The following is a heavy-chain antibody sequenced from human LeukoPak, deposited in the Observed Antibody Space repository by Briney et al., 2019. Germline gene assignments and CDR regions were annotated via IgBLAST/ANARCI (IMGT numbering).Heavy chain of an antibody. J-gene: IGHJ4*02. CDR1: GFIFSDCY. Sequence: PGGSLRLSCAASGFIFSDCYMSWIRQAPGKGLEWVSYISSSNSYTNYADSVKGRFTISRDNAKKSLYLEMNSLRAEDTAVYYCARDFTTWGYSGLFDYWGQGTLVTVSS. V-gene: IGHV3-11*06. D-gene: IGHD1-26*01. CDR3: ARDFTTWGYSGLFDY. CDR2: ISSSNSYT.